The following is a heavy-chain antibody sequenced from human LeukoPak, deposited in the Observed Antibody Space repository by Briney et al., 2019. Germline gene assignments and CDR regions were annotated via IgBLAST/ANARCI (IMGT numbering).Heavy chain of an antibody. V-gene: IGHV3-7*02. CDR3: ARHGDYCFDL. CDR2: IKQDGTSK. Sequence: GGPLRLSCAASGFTFSLSWMGWVRQAPGKGLEWVANIKQDGTSKYYVDSVMGRFTISRDNAENSVYLQMNSLSAGDTAVYYCARHGDYCFDLWGPGTRVTVSS. J-gene: IGHJ4*02. D-gene: IGHD2-21*01. CDR1: GFTFSLSW.